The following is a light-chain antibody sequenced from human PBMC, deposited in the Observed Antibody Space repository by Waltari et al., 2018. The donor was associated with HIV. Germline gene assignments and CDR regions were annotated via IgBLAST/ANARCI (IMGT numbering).Light chain of an antibody. V-gene: IGLV2-14*01. J-gene: IGLJ3*02. Sequence: SALPQPASVSGSPGQLLTISCTGTSSDIGGYKDFSWFQQHPDKAPKLLIYEVSNRPSEISNRFSGSKSGNTASLTISELQAEDEADYYCSSFTGTTALVFGGGTKLTVL. CDR3: SSFTGTTALV. CDR2: EVS. CDR1: SSDIGGYKD.